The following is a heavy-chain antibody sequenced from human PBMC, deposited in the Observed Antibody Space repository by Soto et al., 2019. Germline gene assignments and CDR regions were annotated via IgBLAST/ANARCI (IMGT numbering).Heavy chain of an antibody. D-gene: IGHD4-17*01. CDR3: ARADIYGYGDYYYGMDV. CDR2: IIPIFGTA. J-gene: IGHJ6*02. Sequence: QVQLVQSGAEVKKPGSSVKVSCKASGGTFSSYAISWVRQAPGQGLEWMGGIIPIFGTANYAQKFQGRVTITAEESTSTAYMELSSLRSEDRAVYYCARADIYGYGDYYYGMDVWGQGTTVTVSS. V-gene: IGHV1-69*01. CDR1: GGTFSSYA.